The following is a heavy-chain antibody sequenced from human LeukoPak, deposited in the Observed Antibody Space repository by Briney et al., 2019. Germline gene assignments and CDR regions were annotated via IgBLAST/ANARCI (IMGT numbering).Heavy chain of an antibody. Sequence: GGSLRLSCAASGFTFSSHAMSWVRQAPGKGLEWVANINQDGSEKYYVDSVKGRFTISRDNAKNSLYLQMNSLRAEDTAVYYCARYSSGDYYFYGMDVWGQGTTVTVSS. CDR3: ARYSSGDYYFYGMDV. CDR1: GFTFSSHA. D-gene: IGHD6-25*01. CDR2: INQDGSEK. V-gene: IGHV3-7*01. J-gene: IGHJ6*02.